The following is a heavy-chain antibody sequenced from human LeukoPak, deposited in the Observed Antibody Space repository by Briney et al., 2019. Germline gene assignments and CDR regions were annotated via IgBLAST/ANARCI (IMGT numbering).Heavy chain of an antibody. Sequence: ASVKVSCKASGYTFTSYAMNWVRQAPGQGLEWMGWINTNTGNPTYAQGFTGRFVFSLDTSVSTAYLQISSLKAEDTAVYYCARRPYDYVWGSYRPNWFDPWGQGTLVTVSS. V-gene: IGHV7-4-1*02. D-gene: IGHD3-16*02. CDR1: GYTFTSYA. CDR2: INTNTGNP. J-gene: IGHJ5*02. CDR3: ARRPYDYVWGSYRPNWFDP.